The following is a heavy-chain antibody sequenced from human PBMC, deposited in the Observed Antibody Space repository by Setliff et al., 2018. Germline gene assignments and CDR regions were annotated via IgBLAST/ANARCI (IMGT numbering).Heavy chain of an antibody. V-gene: IGHV1-2*02. CDR1: GYTFTAYY. CDR2: INPNAGNI. D-gene: IGHD2-15*01. CDR3: ARGEHIVSGDFYHYIDV. Sequence: GASVKVSCKASGYTFTAYYIHWVRQAPGQGLEWMGWINPNAGNINYIQKFQGRVTMTRDTSISTAYMELRRLKSDDTAVYYCARGEHIVSGDFYHYIDVWGTGTTVTVSS. J-gene: IGHJ6*03.